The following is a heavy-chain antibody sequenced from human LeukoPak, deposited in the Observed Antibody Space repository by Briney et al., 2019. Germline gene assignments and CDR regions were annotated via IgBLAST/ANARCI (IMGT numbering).Heavy chain of an antibody. CDR1: GGSFSSHY. CDR2: IYHSGST. J-gene: IGHJ4*02. D-gene: IGHD5-18*01. V-gene: IGHV4-59*11. CDR3: ARSAYSSPTYYFDY. Sequence: PSETLSLTCTVPGGSFSSHYWSWIRQPPGKGLEWIGYIYHSGSTNYNPSLKSRVTVSVDTSKNQFSLKLSSVTTADTAVYYCARSAYSSPTYYFDYWGQGTLVTVSS.